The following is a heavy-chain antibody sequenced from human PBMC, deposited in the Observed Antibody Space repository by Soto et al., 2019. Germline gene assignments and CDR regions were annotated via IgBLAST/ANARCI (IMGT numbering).Heavy chain of an antibody. CDR3: ARKEKYYDFWSGYQYSPSYYGMDV. CDR2: IYYSGST. J-gene: IGHJ6*02. D-gene: IGHD3-3*01. Sequence: SETLSLTCTFSGGSISSGDYYWSWIRQPPGKGLEWIGYIYYSGSTYYNPSLKSRVTISVDTSKNQFSLKLSSVTAADTAVYYCARKEKYYDFWSGYQYSPSYYGMDVWGQGTTVTVSS. V-gene: IGHV4-30-4*01. CDR1: GGSISSGDYY.